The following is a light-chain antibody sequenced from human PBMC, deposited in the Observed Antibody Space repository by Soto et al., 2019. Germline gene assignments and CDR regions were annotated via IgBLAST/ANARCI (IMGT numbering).Light chain of an antibody. Sequence: EVVLTQSPGTLSLSPGERATLSCRASQSVSSSYLAWYQQKPGQAPRLLIYGASSRATGIPDRFSGSGSGTDFTLTISRLEPEDSAVYYCQQYNNWPPITFGQRTRLEIK. CDR2: GAS. V-gene: IGKV3-20*01. J-gene: IGKJ5*01. CDR1: QSVSSSY. CDR3: QQYNNWPPIT.